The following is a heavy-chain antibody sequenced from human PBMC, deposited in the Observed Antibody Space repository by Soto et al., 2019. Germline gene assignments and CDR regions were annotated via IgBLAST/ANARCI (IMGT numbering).Heavy chain of an antibody. CDR3: ARDQGAYQLLSNDNYYYGMDV. J-gene: IGHJ6*02. V-gene: IGHV1-69*13. Sequence: GASVKVSCKASGGTFSSYAISWVRQAPGQGLEWMGGIIPIFGTANYAQKFQGRVTITADESTSTAYMELSSLRSEDTAVYYCARDQGAYQLLSNDNYYYGMDVWGQGTTVTVSS. CDR2: IIPIFGTA. D-gene: IGHD2-2*01. CDR1: GGTFSSYA.